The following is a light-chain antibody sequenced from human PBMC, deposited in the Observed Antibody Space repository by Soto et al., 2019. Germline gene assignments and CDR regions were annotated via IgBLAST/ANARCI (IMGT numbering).Light chain of an antibody. V-gene: IGLV2-14*01. Sequence: QSVLTQPASVSGSPGQSITISCTGTSSDVGGFKYVSWYQQHPGKAPKLMIYEVNNRPSGVSNRFSGSKSGNTASLTISGIQAEDEADYYCSSSTTSTVAFGGGTKVTVL. CDR1: SSDVGGFKY. CDR3: SSSTTSTVA. J-gene: IGLJ2*01. CDR2: EVN.